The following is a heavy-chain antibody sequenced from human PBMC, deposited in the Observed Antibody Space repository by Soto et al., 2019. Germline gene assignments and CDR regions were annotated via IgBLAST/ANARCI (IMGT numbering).Heavy chain of an antibody. CDR3: ARGHLAVLPVATWHQYMDI. Sequence: QVQLVQSGAEVEKPGASVKVSCKASGYIFSNYAVHWVRQAPGQGLEWMGWINAGNGNTKYSPDLEGRIVFTRHTAARTVYLEVSGLTSADTSIYYCARGHLAVLPVATWHQYMDIWGNGTTVTVS. V-gene: IGHV1-3*01. CDR2: INAGNGNT. J-gene: IGHJ6*03. CDR1: GYIFSNYA. D-gene: IGHD2-15*01.